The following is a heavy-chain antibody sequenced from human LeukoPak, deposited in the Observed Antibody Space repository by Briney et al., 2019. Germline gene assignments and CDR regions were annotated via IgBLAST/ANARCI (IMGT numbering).Heavy chain of an antibody. D-gene: IGHD2-2*01. CDR2: ISYDGSNK. Sequence: PGGSLRLSCAASGFTFSSYAMHWVRQAPGKGLEWVAVISYDGSNKYYADSVKGRFTISRDNSKNTLYLQMNSLRAEDTAVYYCAREYQLRDAFDIWGQGTMVTVSS. V-gene: IGHV3-30-3*01. CDR1: GFTFSSYA. J-gene: IGHJ3*02. CDR3: AREYQLRDAFDI.